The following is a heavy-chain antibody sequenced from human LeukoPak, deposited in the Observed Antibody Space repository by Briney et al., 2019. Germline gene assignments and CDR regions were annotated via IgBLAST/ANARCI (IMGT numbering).Heavy chain of an antibody. J-gene: IGHJ3*02. CDR2: IYPGDSDV. CDR1: GYSFVSYW. Sequence: GESLKISCRGSGYSFVSYWIGWVRQRPGKGLEWMGIIYPGDSDVRYSPSFQGQVTISADRSLSTAYLQWSSLKASDSAMYYCSRQTGGYTGDLFDIWGHGTMVTVSS. D-gene: IGHD6-25*01. V-gene: IGHV5-51*01. CDR3: SRQTGGYTGDLFDI.